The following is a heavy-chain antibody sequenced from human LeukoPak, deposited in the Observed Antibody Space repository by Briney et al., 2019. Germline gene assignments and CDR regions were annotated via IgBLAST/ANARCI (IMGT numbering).Heavy chain of an antibody. CDR2: IYTSGST. J-gene: IGHJ4*02. CDR1: GGSISRGSYY. CDR3: ASLYNWNYDY. D-gene: IGHD1-7*01. V-gene: IGHV4-61*02. Sequence: SQTLSLTCTVSGGSISRGSYYWSWIRQPAGKGLEWIGRIYTSGSTNYNPSLKSRVTISVDTSKSQFSLKLSSVTAADTAVYYCASLYNWNYDYWGQGTLVTVSS.